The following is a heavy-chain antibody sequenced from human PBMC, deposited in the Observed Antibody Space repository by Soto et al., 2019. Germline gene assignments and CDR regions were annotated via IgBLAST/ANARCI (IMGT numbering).Heavy chain of an antibody. Sequence: PSETLSLTCTVSGGSISSYYWSWIRQPPGKGLEWIGYIYYSGSTNYNPSLKSRVAISIDTSENQFSLKLSSVTAADTAVYYCARITAAGILYFDYWGQGTLVTVSS. CDR1: GGSISSYY. V-gene: IGHV4-59*01. D-gene: IGHD6-13*01. CDR2: IYYSGST. CDR3: ARITAAGILYFDY. J-gene: IGHJ4*02.